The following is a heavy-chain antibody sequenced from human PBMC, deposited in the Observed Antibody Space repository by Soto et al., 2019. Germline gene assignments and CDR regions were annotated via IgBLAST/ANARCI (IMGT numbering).Heavy chain of an antibody. CDR1: GFTFSSYA. D-gene: IGHD6-19*01. J-gene: IGHJ4*02. V-gene: IGHV3-23*01. Sequence: EVPLLESGGGLVQPGGSLRLSCAASGFTFSSYAMSWVRQAPGKGLEWVSAISGSGGTTYYADSVKGRFTISRDNSKNTLYLQMNSLRAEDTAVYYCARRLSYNSGWYYFDYWGQGTLVTVSS. CDR2: ISGSGGTT. CDR3: ARRLSYNSGWYYFDY.